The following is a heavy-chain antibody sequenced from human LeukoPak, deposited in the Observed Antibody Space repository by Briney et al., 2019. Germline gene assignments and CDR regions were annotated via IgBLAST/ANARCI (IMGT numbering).Heavy chain of an antibody. CDR2: IRSKAYGGTT. V-gene: IGHV3-49*03. CDR1: GFTFGDYA. D-gene: IGHD3-10*01. J-gene: IGHJ3*02. Sequence: GGSLRLSCTASGFTFGDYAMSWFRQAPGKGLEWVGFIRSKAYGGTTEYAASVKGRFTISRDDSKSIAYLQMNSLKTEDTAVYYCTSLLLWFGELFNEMGVDAFDIWGQGTMVTVSS. CDR3: TSLLLWFGELFNEMGVDAFDI.